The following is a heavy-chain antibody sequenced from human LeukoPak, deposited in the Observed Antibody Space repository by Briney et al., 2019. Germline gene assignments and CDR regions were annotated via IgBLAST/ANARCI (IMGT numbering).Heavy chain of an antibody. CDR2: ISSNGGST. CDR1: GFTFSSYA. J-gene: IGHJ4*02. CDR3: AKDQTSSGYYIDY. D-gene: IGHD3-22*01. Sequence: GGSLRLSCSASGFTFSSYAMHWVRQAPGKGLEYVSAISSNGGSTYYADSVKGRFTISRDNSKNTLYLQMSSLRAEDTAVYYCAKDQTSSGYYIDYWGQGTLVTVSS. V-gene: IGHV3-64D*06.